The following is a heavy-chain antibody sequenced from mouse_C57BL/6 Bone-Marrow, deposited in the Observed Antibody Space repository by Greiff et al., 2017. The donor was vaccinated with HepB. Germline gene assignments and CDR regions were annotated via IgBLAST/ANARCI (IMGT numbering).Heavy chain of an antibody. D-gene: IGHD2-4*01. V-gene: IGHV5-6*01. CDR2: ISSGGSYT. Sequence: EVQLVESGGDLVKPGGSLKLSCAASGFTFSSYGMSWVRQTPDKRLEWVATISSGGSYTYYPDSVKGRFTISRDNAKNTLYLQMSSLKSEDTAMYYCARHPYDYDWFAYWGQGTLVTVSA. CDR1: GFTFSSYG. J-gene: IGHJ3*01. CDR3: ARHPYDYDWFAY.